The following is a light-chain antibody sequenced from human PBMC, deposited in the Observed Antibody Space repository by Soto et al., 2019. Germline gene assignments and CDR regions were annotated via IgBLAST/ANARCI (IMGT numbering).Light chain of an antibody. CDR3: QQYYEFPLT. V-gene: IGKV1-9*01. Sequence: DIQLTQSPSFLYASVGDRVTITCRASQGISSYLAWYQQKPGKAPKLLIYDASTLQSGVPSRFSGSRSGTEFTLTINSLQPEDFATYYCQQYYEFPLTFGGGTKVQIK. CDR2: DAS. J-gene: IGKJ4*01. CDR1: QGISSY.